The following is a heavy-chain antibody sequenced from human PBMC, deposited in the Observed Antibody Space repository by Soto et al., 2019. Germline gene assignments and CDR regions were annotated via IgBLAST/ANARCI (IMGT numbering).Heavy chain of an antibody. J-gene: IGHJ6*03. CDR1: SGSFSGYY. Sequence: SETLSLTCAVYSGSFSGYYWSWIRQPPGKGLEWIGEINHSGSTNYNPSLKSRVTISVDTSKNQFSLKLSSVTAADTAVYYCARGRGLLWFGELLEFYYMDVWGKGTTVTVSS. CDR2: INHSGST. CDR3: ARGRGLLWFGELLEFYYMDV. V-gene: IGHV4-34*01. D-gene: IGHD3-10*01.